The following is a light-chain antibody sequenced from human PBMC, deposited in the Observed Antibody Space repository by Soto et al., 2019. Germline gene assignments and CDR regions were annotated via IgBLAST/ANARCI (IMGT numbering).Light chain of an antibody. Sequence: DIQMTQSPSSLSASVGDRVTITCRASQSISSYLIWYQQKPGKAPQLLIYDASTLQSGVSSRFSGSGSGTEFTLTLSSPQPDDFATYYCQQGHNAPRTFGGGTKVEIK. V-gene: IGKV1-39*01. CDR2: DAS. CDR1: QSISSY. J-gene: IGKJ4*01. CDR3: QQGHNAPRT.